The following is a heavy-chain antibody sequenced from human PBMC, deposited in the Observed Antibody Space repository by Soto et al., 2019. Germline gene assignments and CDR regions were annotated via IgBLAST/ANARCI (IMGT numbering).Heavy chain of an antibody. D-gene: IGHD6-13*01. V-gene: IGHV3-9*01. CDR3: VKDESINWYSGHFRH. Sequence: GGSLRLSCAASGFTFDDYAMHWVRRVPGKGLEWVSGINWNSGSIGYGDSVKGRFAISRDNAKNSLHLQMNSLSAEDTAFYYCVKDESINWYSGHFRHWGQGTLVTVSS. J-gene: IGHJ1*01. CDR2: INWNSGSI. CDR1: GFTFDDYA.